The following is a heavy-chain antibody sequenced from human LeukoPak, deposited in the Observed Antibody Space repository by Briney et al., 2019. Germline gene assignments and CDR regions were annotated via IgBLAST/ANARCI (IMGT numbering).Heavy chain of an antibody. CDR3: ARQGIIAAAGNNWFDP. J-gene: IGHJ5*02. Sequence: SQTLSLTCTVSGGSISSSGYYWSWIRQPPGKGLEWIGYIYYSGSTNYNPSLKSRVTISVDTSKNQFSLKLSSVTAADTAVYYCARQGIIAAAGNNWFDPWGQGTLVTVSS. D-gene: IGHD6-13*01. CDR1: GGSISSSGYY. CDR2: IYYSGST. V-gene: IGHV4-61*05.